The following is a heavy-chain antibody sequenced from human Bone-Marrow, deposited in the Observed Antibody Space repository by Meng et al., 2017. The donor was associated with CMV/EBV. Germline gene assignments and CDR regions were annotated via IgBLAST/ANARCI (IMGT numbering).Heavy chain of an antibody. CDR2: INSDGSST. CDR1: GFTFSSYW. D-gene: IGHD2-2*01. J-gene: IGHJ3*02. Sequence: ETLSLTCAASGFTFSSYWMHWVRQAPGKGLVWVSRINSDGSSTSYADSVKGRFTISRDNAKNTLYLQMNSLRAEDTAVYYCARDFSSTDAFDIWGQGTMVTVSS. V-gene: IGHV3-74*01. CDR3: ARDFSSTDAFDI.